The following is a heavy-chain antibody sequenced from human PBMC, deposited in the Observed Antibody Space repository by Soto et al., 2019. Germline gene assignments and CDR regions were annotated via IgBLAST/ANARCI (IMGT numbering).Heavy chain of an antibody. D-gene: IGHD6-6*01. Sequence: GASVKVSCKASGYTFTGYYMHWVRQAPGQGLEWMGWINPNSGGTNYAQKFQGWVTMTRDTSISTAYMELSRLRSDDTAVYYCARESIGARPYYYYGMDVWGQGTTVTVSS. V-gene: IGHV1-2*04. CDR2: INPNSGGT. CDR1: GYTFTGYY. CDR3: ARESIGARPYYYYGMDV. J-gene: IGHJ6*02.